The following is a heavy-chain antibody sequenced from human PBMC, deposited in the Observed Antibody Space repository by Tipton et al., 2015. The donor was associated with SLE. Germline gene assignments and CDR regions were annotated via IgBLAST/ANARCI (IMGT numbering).Heavy chain of an antibody. D-gene: IGHD3-3*01. Sequence: GSLRLSCAASGFTFSSHWMSWVRQTPGKGLEWVANLNEDGSERNYVDSVKGRFTISRDNTKNSLYLQMSSLRAEDTAVYYCANSYDFWSPPFDYWGLGTLVTVSS. J-gene: IGHJ4*02. CDR1: GFTFSSHW. CDR3: ANSYDFWSPPFDY. V-gene: IGHV3-7*03. CDR2: LNEDGSER.